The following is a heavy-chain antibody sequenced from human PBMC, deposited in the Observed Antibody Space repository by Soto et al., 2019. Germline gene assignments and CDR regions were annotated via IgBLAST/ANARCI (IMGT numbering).Heavy chain of an antibody. J-gene: IGHJ4*02. Sequence: EGQLVESGGGLVKPGESLRLSCEVSGITINTAWMSWVRQAAGKGLEWVGRIKTKNDGETTEFAAAVDGRFSISRDDSRNTIYLQMNSLRTEDTAVYYCTREWWGDFAWGQGSLVTVSS. CDR2: IKTKNDGETT. V-gene: IGHV3-15*01. CDR3: TREWWGDFA. D-gene: IGHD2-8*01. CDR1: GITINTAW.